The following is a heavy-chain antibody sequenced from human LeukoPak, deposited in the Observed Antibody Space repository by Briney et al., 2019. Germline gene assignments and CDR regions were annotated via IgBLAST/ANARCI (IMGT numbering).Heavy chain of an antibody. Sequence: SETLSLTCTVSGGSISSYYWSWIRQPPGKGLEWIGSIYYSGSTYYNPSLKSRVTISVDTSKNQFSLKLSSVTAADTAVYYCEYYAGLDFDYWGQGTPVTVSS. CDR3: EYYAGLDFDY. D-gene: IGHD3-16*01. CDR2: IYYSGST. V-gene: IGHV4-39*07. CDR1: GGSISSYY. J-gene: IGHJ4*02.